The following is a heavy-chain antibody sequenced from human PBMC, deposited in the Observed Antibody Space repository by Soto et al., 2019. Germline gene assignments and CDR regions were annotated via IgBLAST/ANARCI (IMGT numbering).Heavy chain of an antibody. Sequence: EVQLLESGGGLVQPGGSLRLSCAASGFTFSSYAMSWVRQAPGKGLEWVSAISGSGGSTYYAASVKGRFTISRDNSKHTRYLQRNSRRDEDTAVYYCAKEGYCSGGSCYPGAFDIWGQGTMVTVSS. J-gene: IGHJ3*02. CDR1: GFTFSSYA. D-gene: IGHD2-15*01. CDR2: ISGSGGST. CDR3: AKEGYCSGGSCYPGAFDI. V-gene: IGHV3-23*01.